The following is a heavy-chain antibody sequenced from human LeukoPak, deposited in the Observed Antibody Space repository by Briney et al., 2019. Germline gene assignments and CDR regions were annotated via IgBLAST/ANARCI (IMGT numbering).Heavy chain of an antibody. Sequence: SETLSLTCAVYGGSFSGHFWRWIRQPPGKGLQWIGDVSHSGSTNYDPSLKNRVTISVDMSKRQFSLNLTSVTAAHTAVYYCATGGDYSDSNGNSDYAFDTWGQGTMVIVSS. CDR2: VSHSGST. CDR3: ATGGDYSDSNGNSDYAFDT. CDR1: GGSFSGHF. D-gene: IGHD3-22*01. V-gene: IGHV4-34*01. J-gene: IGHJ3*02.